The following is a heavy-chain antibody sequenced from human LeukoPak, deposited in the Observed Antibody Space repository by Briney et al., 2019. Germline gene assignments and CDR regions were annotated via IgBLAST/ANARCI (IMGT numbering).Heavy chain of an antibody. V-gene: IGHV3-74*01. CDR1: GFPFNSYA. CDR3: ARGYYDSSGYYLIDY. J-gene: IGHJ4*02. D-gene: IGHD3-22*01. CDR2: INSDGRST. Sequence: PGGSLRLSCAAPGFPFNSYAMSWVRQAPGKGLVWVSRINSDGRSTSYADSVKGRFTISRDNAKNTLYLQMNSLRAEDTAVYYCARGYYDSSGYYLIDYWGQGTLVTVSS.